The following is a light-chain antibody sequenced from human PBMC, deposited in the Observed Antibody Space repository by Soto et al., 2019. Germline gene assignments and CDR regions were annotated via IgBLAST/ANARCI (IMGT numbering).Light chain of an antibody. V-gene: IGKV3-11*01. J-gene: IGKJ4*02. CDR3: QLYNNWWT. Sequence: EIVLTQYPATRSLSPGERATLSCRASQSLSTYLAWYPQKPGQAPRLLIYDASNRATGIPARFIGNGSGTEFTLTISSMTSEDFAVYYCQLYNNWWTFGGGTKVDIK. CDR1: QSLSTY. CDR2: DAS.